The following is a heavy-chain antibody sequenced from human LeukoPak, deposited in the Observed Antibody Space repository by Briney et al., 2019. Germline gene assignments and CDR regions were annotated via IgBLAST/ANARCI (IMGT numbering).Heavy chain of an antibody. CDR2: IKQDGSAK. Sequence: PGGSLRVSCAASGFTFTIFWMSWVRQALGKGLEWVANIKQDGSAKYYVDSVKGRFTISRDNARNSLYLQMNSLTAGDTAVYYCARGPPRGKYYYMDVWGKGTTVTVSS. D-gene: IGHD1-1*01. CDR3: ARGPPRGKYYYMDV. V-gene: IGHV3-7*01. CDR1: GFTFTIFW. J-gene: IGHJ6*03.